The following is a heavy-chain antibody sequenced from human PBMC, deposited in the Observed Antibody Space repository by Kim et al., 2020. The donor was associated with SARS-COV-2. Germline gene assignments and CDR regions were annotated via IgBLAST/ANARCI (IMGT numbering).Heavy chain of an antibody. J-gene: IGHJ4*02. CDR3: ARPLWSGYLQTYYFDY. CDR2: IYPGDSDT. CDR1: GYSFTSYW. D-gene: IGHD3-3*01. Sequence: GESLKISCKGSGYSFTSYWIGWVRQMPGKGLEWMGIIYPGDSDTRYSPSFQGQVTISADKSISTAYLQWSSLKASDTAMYYCARPLWSGYLQTYYFDYWGQGTLVTVSS. V-gene: IGHV5-51*01.